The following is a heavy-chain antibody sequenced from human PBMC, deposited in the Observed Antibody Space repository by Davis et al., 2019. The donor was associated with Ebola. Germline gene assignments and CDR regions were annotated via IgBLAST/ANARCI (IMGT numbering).Heavy chain of an antibody. Sequence: GESLKISCAASGFTFTSYAMSWVRQAPGKGLEWVSAVSGNAGGTYYADSVKGRFTISRDNSKNTLYLQMNSLRAEDTAVYYCVRDTYYYYNTMDVWGKGTTVTVSS. V-gene: IGHV3-23*01. J-gene: IGHJ6*04. CDR2: VSGNAGGT. CDR3: VRDTYYYYNTMDV. CDR1: GFTFTSYA.